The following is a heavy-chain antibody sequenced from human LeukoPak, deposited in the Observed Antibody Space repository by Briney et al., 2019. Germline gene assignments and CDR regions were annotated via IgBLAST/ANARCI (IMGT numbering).Heavy chain of an antibody. CDR1: GFTFSNYY. CDR3: ARVKGTYCTSTTCQPAFDI. J-gene: IGHJ3*02. D-gene: IGHD2-2*01. V-gene: IGHV3-11*05. CDR2: ITSGSTYT. Sequence: GGSLRLSCAASGFTFSNYYMSWIRQAPGKGLEWVSYITSGSTYTNYADSVKGRFTISRDNSKNSLYLRMNSLSAEDTAVYYCARVKGTYCTSTTCQPAFDIWGQGTMVTVSS.